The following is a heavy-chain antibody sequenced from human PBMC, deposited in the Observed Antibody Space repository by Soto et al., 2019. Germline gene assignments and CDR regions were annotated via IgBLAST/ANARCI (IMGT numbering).Heavy chain of an antibody. D-gene: IGHD2-2*01. CDR2: ISGYNGNT. CDR1: GYTFTNYG. Sequence: QVQLVQSGVEVKKPGASVKVSCKASGYTFTNYGITWVRQAPGQGLEWLGWISGYNGNTNYAQKLQGRVTMTTDTSTSTAYMELRSLRSDDTAVYYCAREGYCISTSCRHYDYYGMDVWGQGTTVTVS. CDR3: AREGYCISTSCRHYDYYGMDV. J-gene: IGHJ6*02. V-gene: IGHV1-18*01.